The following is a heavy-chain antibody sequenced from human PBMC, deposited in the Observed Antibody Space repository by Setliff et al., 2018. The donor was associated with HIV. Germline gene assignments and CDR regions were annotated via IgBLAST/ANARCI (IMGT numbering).Heavy chain of an antibody. CDR2: VDPEDGET. CDR3: ATVRIVGATEFDY. CDR1: GYTFINFY. D-gene: IGHD1-26*01. J-gene: IGHJ4*02. V-gene: IGHV1-69-2*01. Sequence: ASVKVSCKASGYTFINFYMHWVRQAPGQGLEWMGRVDPEDGETRYAMKFQGSVTISADTSTDTTYLSLTSLRSQDTAVYYCATVRIVGATEFDYWGQGTVVTVSS.